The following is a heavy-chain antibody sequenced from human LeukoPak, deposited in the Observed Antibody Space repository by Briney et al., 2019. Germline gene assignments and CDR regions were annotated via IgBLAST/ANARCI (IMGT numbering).Heavy chain of an antibody. CDR3: ARWVCSSTSCYYFDY. CDR2: ISNSSTYI. CDR1: GFTFRNYD. Sequence: GGSLRLSCAASGFTFRNYDIHWIRQAPGKGLEWVSSISNSSTYIYYADSVKGRFTISRDNVQNSLYLQMNSLRAEDTAVYYCARWVCSSTSCYYFDYWGQGTLVVVSS. D-gene: IGHD2-2*01. J-gene: IGHJ4*02. V-gene: IGHV3-21*01.